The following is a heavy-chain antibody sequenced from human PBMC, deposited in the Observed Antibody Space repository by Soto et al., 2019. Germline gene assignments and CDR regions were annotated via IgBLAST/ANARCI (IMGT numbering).Heavy chain of an antibody. V-gene: IGHV3-23*01. CDR1: GFTFSIYA. CDR2: ISGSGGST. Sequence: EVQLLESGGGLVQPGASLKLSCAASGFTFSIYAMSWVRQAPGKGLEWVSGISGSGGSTYYADSVKGRFTISRDNSKNTLYLQMNSLRAEDTAVYYCAKVFGFDRGYCSSTSCPRGAFDIWGQGTMVTVSS. J-gene: IGHJ3*02. CDR3: AKVFGFDRGYCSSTSCPRGAFDI. D-gene: IGHD2-2*01.